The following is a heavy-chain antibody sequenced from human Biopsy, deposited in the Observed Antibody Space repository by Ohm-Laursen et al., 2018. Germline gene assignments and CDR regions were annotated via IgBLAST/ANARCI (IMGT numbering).Heavy chain of an antibody. J-gene: IGHJ2*01. CDR3: ARRPYGGTRYWYFDL. V-gene: IGHV4-31*01. CDR1: GGSVSSGGFY. D-gene: IGHD4-23*01. Sequence: SQTLSLTCTVSGGSVSSGGFYWSWIRQHPGKGLEWIGYIYYSGTTYYNPSLKSLVTISVDTSKNQFSLKLNSETAADTAVYYCARRPYGGTRYWYFDLWGRGTLVTVSS. CDR2: IYYSGTT.